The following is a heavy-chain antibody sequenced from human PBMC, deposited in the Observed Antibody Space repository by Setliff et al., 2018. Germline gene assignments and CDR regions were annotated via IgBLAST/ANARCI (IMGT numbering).Heavy chain of an antibody. V-gene: IGHV1-18*01. CDR1: GYTFTGSL. J-gene: IGHJ6*01. Sequence: ASVKVSCKTSGYTFTGSLISWVRQAPGQGLEWVGWISPYNGNTYYADKLQDRVTLTTDTSTNTVYMELRSLRPDDTAVYFCARERDYDGLNYYGMDVWGQGTTVTVSS. D-gene: IGHD3-22*01. CDR3: ARERDYDGLNYYGMDV. CDR2: ISPYNGNT.